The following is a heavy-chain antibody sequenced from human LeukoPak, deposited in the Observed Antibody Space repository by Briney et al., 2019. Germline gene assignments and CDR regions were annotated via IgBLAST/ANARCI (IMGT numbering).Heavy chain of an antibody. V-gene: IGHV3-30*18. D-gene: IGHD4-17*01. Sequence: GGSLRLSCAASGFTFSSYGMHWVRQAPGKGLEWVAVISYDGSNKYYADSVKGRFTISRDNSKNTLYLQMNSLRAEDTAVYYCAKDIPYGDGFDYWGQGTLVTVSS. CDR2: ISYDGSNK. CDR3: AKDIPYGDGFDY. J-gene: IGHJ4*02. CDR1: GFTFSSYG.